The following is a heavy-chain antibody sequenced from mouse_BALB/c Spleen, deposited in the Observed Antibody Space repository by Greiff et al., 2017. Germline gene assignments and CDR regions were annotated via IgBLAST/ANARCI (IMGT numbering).Heavy chain of an antibody. CDR1: GDSITSGY. J-gene: IGHJ3*01. D-gene: IGHD4-1*01. V-gene: IGHV3-8*02. CDR2: ISYSGST. Sequence: EVKLLESGPSLVKPSQTLSLTCSVTGDSITSGYWNWIRKFPGNKLEYMGYISYSGSTYYNPSLKSRISITRDTSKNQYYLQLNSVTTEDTATYYCARYGAWEGWFAYWGQGTLVTVSA. CDR3: ARYGAWEGWFAY.